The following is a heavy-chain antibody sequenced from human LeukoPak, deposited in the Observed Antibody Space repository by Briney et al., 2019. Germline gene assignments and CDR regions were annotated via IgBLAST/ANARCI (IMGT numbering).Heavy chain of an antibody. CDR3: ARWQWLVPPYYYYYMDV. CDR1: GFTFSSYG. D-gene: IGHD6-19*01. V-gene: IGHV3-30*02. Sequence: GGSLRLSCAASGFTFSSYGMHWVRQAPGKGLEWVAFIRFDGSNKYYADSVKGRFTISRDNSKHTLYLQMNSLRAEDTAVYYCARWQWLVPPYYYYYMDVWGKGTTVTVSS. CDR2: IRFDGSNK. J-gene: IGHJ6*03.